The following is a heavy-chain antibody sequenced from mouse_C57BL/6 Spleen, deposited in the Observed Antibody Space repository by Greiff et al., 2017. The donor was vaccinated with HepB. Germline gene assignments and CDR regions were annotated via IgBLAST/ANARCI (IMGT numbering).Heavy chain of an antibody. CDR1: GYTFTSYT. J-gene: IGHJ3*01. D-gene: IGHD1-1*01. CDR3: ARGGTTVVGPFAY. V-gene: IGHV1-4*01. Sequence: QVQLKESGAELARPGASVKMSCKASGYTFTSYTMHWVKQRPGQGLEWIGYINPSSGYTKYNQKFKDKATLTADKSSSTAYMQLSSLTSEDSAVYYCARGGTTVVGPFAYWGQGTLVTVSA. CDR2: INPSSGYT.